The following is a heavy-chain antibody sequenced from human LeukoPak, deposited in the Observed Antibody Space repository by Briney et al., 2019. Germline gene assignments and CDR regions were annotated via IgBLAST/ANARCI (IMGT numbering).Heavy chain of an antibody. V-gene: IGHV1-69*04. Sequence: SVKVSCKASGGTFSSYAISWVRQAPGQGLEWMGRIIPILGIANYAQKFQGRVTITADRSTSTAYMELSSLRSEDTAVYYCARSRGMVQGVNHYNWFDPWGQGTLVTVSS. CDR3: ARSRGMVQGVNHYNWFDP. J-gene: IGHJ5*02. CDR1: GGTFSSYA. D-gene: IGHD3-10*01. CDR2: IIPILGIA.